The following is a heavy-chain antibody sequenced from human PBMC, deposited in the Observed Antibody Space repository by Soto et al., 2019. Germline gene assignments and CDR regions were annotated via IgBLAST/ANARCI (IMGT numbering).Heavy chain of an antibody. V-gene: IGHV4-34*01. J-gene: IGHJ6*02. D-gene: IGHD1-7*01. Sequence: SETLSLTCVVNGGSLSGYYWSWIRQSPGKGLEWIGEINHRGSSDYNPSLKRRVTLSIDASMNHVTLELTSVTAADTAVQYCARSDNRNSLYGVDVWGQGTVGTASS. CDR1: GGSLSGYY. CDR2: INHRGSS. CDR3: ARSDNRNSLYGVDV.